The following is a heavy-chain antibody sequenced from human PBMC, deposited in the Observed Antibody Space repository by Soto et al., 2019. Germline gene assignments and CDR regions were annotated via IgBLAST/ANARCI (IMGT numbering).Heavy chain of an antibody. CDR3: ARDRYYYYGMDV. Sequence: SETLSLTCTVSGGSISSYYWSWIRQPPGKGLEWIGYIYYSGSTNYNPSLKSRVTISVDTSKNQFSLKLSSVTAADTAVYYCARDRYYYYGMDVWGQGTTVTVSS. J-gene: IGHJ6*02. CDR1: GGSISSYY. CDR2: IYYSGST. V-gene: IGHV4-59*01.